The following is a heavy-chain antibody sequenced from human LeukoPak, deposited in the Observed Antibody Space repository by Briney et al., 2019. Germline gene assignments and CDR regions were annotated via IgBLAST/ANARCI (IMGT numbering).Heavy chain of an antibody. J-gene: IGHJ5*02. D-gene: IGHD5-18*01. V-gene: IGHV4-39*07. CDR2: IYYSGST. Sequence: SETLSLTCTVSGGSISSSSYYWGWIRQPPGKGLEGIGSIYYSGSTYYNPSLKSRVTISVDTSKNQFSLKLASVTAAHTAIYYCAKGAGGFSYYNWFDPWGQGTLVTVSS. CDR1: GGSISSSSYY. CDR3: AKGAGGFSYYNWFDP.